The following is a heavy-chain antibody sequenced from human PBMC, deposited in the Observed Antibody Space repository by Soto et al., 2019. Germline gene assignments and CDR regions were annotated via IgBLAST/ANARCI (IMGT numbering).Heavy chain of an antibody. V-gene: IGHV1-69*01. J-gene: IGHJ4*02. CDR1: GGTFSSYA. CDR3: ASEGIAVAGPNFPFDY. D-gene: IGHD6-19*01. Sequence: QVQLVQSGAEVKKPGSSWKVSCKASGGTFSSYAISWVRQAPGQGLEWMGGIIPIFGTANYAQKFQGRVTITADESTSTAYMELSSLRSEDTAVYYCASEGIAVAGPNFPFDYWGQGTLVTVSS. CDR2: IIPIFGTA.